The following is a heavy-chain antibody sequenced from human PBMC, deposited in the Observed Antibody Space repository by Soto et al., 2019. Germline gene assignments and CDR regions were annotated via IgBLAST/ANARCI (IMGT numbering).Heavy chain of an antibody. CDR3: ARGGSGWYEFMGVNFDC. Sequence: ASVKVSCKASGYTFTSYGISWVRQAPGQGLEWMGWISAYSGNTNYAQKLQGRVTMTTDTSTSTAYMELRSLRSDDTAVYYCARGGSGWYEFMGVNFDCWGQGTLVTVSS. J-gene: IGHJ4*02. CDR1: GYTFTSYG. D-gene: IGHD6-19*01. V-gene: IGHV1-18*01. CDR2: ISAYSGNT.